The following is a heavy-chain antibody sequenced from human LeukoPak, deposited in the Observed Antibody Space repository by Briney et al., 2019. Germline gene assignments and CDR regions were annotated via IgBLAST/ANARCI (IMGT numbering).Heavy chain of an antibody. Sequence: SETLSLTCTVSGASISSYYWSWIRQHPGKGLEWIGYIYYSGGTYYNPSLKSRVTISVDTSKNQFSLNLTSVTAADTAVYYCAGDPDSSAYYDSWGQGTLVTVSS. D-gene: IGHD3-22*01. CDR2: IYYSGGT. V-gene: IGHV4-59*06. CDR3: AGDPDSSAYYDS. J-gene: IGHJ4*02. CDR1: GASISSYY.